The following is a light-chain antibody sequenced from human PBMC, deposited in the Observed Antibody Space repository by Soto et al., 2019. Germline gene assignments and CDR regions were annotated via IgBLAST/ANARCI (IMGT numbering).Light chain of an antibody. CDR3: QSHDSSLSAYG. CDR2: GNS. J-gene: IGLJ1*01. CDR1: SSNIGAGYD. V-gene: IGLV1-40*01. Sequence: QSVLTQPPSVSGAPGQRVTISCTGSSSNIGAGYDVHWYQQLPGTAPKLLIYGNSNRPSVVPDRFSGSKSGTSASLAITGLQAEDEADFYCQSHDSSLSAYGFGTGTKLTVL.